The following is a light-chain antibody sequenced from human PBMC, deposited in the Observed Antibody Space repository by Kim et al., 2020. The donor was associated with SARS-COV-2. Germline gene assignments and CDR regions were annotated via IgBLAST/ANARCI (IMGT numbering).Light chain of an antibody. CDR2: QDS. CDR3: QAWDSSTAHVV. J-gene: IGLJ2*01. CDR1: KLGDKY. V-gene: IGLV3-1*01. Sequence: SYELTQPPSVSVSPGQTASITCSGDKLGDKYACWYQQKPGQSPVLVIYQDSKRPSRIPERFSGSNSGNTATLTISGTQAMDEADYYCQAWDSSTAHVVFGGGTQLTVL.